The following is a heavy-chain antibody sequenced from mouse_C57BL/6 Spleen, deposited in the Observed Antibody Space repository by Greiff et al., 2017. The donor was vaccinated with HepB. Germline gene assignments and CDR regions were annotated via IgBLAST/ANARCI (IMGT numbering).Heavy chain of an antibody. J-gene: IGHJ2*01. CDR2: INPNYGTT. V-gene: IGHV1-39*01. CDR3: ARTTTVVATNYFDY. D-gene: IGHD1-1*01. Sequence: EVQLQQSGPELVKPGASVKISCKASGYSFTDYNMNWVKQSNGKSLEWIGVINPNYGTTSYNQKFKGKATLTVDQSSSTAYMQLNSLTAEDSAVYYCARTTTVVATNYFDYWGQGTTLTVSS. CDR1: GYSFTDYN.